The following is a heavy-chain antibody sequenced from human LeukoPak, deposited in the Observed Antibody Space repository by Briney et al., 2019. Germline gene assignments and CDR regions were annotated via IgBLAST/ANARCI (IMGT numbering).Heavy chain of an antibody. J-gene: IGHJ4*02. CDR1: GYTFTSYD. CDR3: ARTGPITAAGTLANPAGY. D-gene: IGHD6-13*01. V-gene: IGHV1-8*01. CDR2: MNPNSGNT. Sequence: GASVKVSCKASGYTFTSYDINWVRQATGQGLEWMGWMNPNSGNTGYAQKFQGRVTMTRSTSISTAYMELSSLRSEDTAVYYCARTGPITAAGTLANPAGYWGQGTLVTVSS.